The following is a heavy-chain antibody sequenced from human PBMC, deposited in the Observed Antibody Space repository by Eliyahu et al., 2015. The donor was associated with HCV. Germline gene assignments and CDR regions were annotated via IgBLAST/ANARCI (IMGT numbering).Heavy chain of an antibody. D-gene: IGHD3-16*02. CDR3: ARGPPGFWGSFRYHRPDT. V-gene: IGHV1-69*01. Sequence: EVKKAGSSVKVSCRASGGSFSNSAFSWVRQASGQGLEWMGGIIPYFGTATYALKFHGRVTITADDLMHTVYMELSSLRSEDTATYFCARGPPGFWGSFRYHRPDTWGRGTMVTVSS. CDR2: IIPYFGTA. J-gene: IGHJ3*02. CDR1: GGSFSNSA.